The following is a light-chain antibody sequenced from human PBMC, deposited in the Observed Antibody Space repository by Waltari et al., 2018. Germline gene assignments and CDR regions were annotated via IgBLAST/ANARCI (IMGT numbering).Light chain of an antibody. CDR1: SGLSSYA. V-gene: IGLV4-69*01. CDR3: QTWGTGTHVV. Sequence: QPELTQSPSASASLGASVKLTFILSSGLSSYAIAWQQQQPQKGPRYLMKLNSDGSHNKGDGIPDRFSGSSSGAERYLTISSLQSEDEADYYCQTWGTGTHVVFGGGTKLTVL. J-gene: IGLJ2*01. CDR2: LNSDGSH.